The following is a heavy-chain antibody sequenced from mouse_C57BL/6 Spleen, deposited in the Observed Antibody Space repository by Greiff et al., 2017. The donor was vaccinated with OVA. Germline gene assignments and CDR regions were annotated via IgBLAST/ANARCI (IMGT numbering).Heavy chain of an antibody. CDR2: IYPRSGNT. CDR3: ARGGFTVVEAMDY. J-gene: IGHJ4*01. CDR1: GYTFTSYG. V-gene: IGHV1-81*01. Sequence: VKLQESGAELARPGASVKLSCKASGYTFTSYGISWVKQRTGQGLEWIGEIYPRSGNTYYNEKFKGKATLTADKSSSTAYMELRSLTSEDSAVYFCARGGFTVVEAMDYWGQGTSVTVSS. D-gene: IGHD1-1*01.